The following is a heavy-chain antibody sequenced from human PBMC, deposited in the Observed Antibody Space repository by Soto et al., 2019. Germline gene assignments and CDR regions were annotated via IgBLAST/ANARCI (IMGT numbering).Heavy chain of an antibody. CDR1: GGSISSYY. CDR3: ARRSVDYGHYTIDY. J-gene: IGHJ4*02. Sequence: PSETLSLTCTVSGGSISSYYWSWIRQPPGKGLEWIGYIYYSGSTNYNPSLKSRVTISVDTSKNQFSLKLSSVTAADTAVYYCARRSVDYGHYTIDYWGQGTLVTVSS. D-gene: IGHD4-17*01. CDR2: IYYSGST. V-gene: IGHV4-59*08.